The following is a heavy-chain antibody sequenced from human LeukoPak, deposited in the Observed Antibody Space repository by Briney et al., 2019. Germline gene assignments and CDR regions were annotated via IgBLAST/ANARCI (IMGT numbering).Heavy chain of an antibody. Sequence: GGSLRLSCAASGFTFSSYAMHWVRQAPGKGLEYVSAISSNGGSTYYANSVKGRFTISRDNSKNTLYLQMGSLRAEDMAVYYCARGGPYYYDSSGYYSYWGQGTLVTVSS. V-gene: IGHV3-64*01. J-gene: IGHJ4*02. D-gene: IGHD3-22*01. CDR1: GFTFSSYA. CDR2: ISSNGGST. CDR3: ARGGPYYYDSSGYYSY.